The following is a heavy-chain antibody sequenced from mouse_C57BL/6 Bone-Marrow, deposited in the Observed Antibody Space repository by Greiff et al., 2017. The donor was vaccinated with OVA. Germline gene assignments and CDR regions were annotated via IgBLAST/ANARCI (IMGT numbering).Heavy chain of an antibody. Sequence: VKLQQPGAELVKPGASVKMSCKASGYTFTSYWITWVKQRPGQGLEWIGDIYPGSGSTNYNEKFKSKATLTVDTSSSTAYMQLSSLTSEDSAVYYCARSYGNYLYAMDYWGQGTSVTVSS. V-gene: IGHV1-55*01. CDR3: ARSYGNYLYAMDY. CDR2: IYPGSGST. CDR1: GYTFTSYW. J-gene: IGHJ4*01. D-gene: IGHD2-1*01.